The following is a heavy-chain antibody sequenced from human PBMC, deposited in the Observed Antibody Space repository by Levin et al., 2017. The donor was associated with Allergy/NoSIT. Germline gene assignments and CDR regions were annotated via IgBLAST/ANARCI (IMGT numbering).Heavy chain of an antibody. CDR2: SYYRSMWYN. D-gene: IGHD3-3*02. CDR1: GASVSSNSAA. Sequence: SETLSLTCAISGASVSSNSAAWNWIRQSPSRGLEWLGRSYYRSMWYNDYGASVRGRITFNPDPFKNEFSLQLNSVTPEDTAVYYCGRDLSARIEHWGQGILVTVSS. V-gene: IGHV6-1*01. CDR3: GRDLSARIEH. J-gene: IGHJ1*01.